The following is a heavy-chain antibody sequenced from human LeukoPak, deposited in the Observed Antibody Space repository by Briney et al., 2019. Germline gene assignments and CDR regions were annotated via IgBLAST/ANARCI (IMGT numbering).Heavy chain of an antibody. J-gene: IGHJ4*02. Sequence: PGGSLRLSCAASGFTFSSYGMHWVRQAPGKGLEWVAVIWYDRSNKYYADSVKGRFTISRDNSKNTLYLQMNSLRAEDTAVYYCARDVVGAHSTYYFDYWGQGTLVTVSS. V-gene: IGHV3-33*01. CDR1: GFTFSSYG. D-gene: IGHD1-26*01. CDR3: ARDVVGAHSTYYFDY. CDR2: IWYDRSNK.